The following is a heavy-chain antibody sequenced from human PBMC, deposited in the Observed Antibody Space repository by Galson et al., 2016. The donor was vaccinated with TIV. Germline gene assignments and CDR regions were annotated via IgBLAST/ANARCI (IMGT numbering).Heavy chain of an antibody. J-gene: IGHJ5*02. CDR3: ARVVVADYNDSSGWDIWFDP. D-gene: IGHD3-22*01. Sequence: SETLSLTCTVSGGSISDSSYFWGWVRQPPGKGLEWIGNVYYSGTTYYNPSLKSRLTVSVDTSKNQFSLKLDSLTPADTAVYYCARVVVADYNDSSGWDIWFDPWGQGTLVTVSS. CDR1: GGSISDSSYF. V-gene: IGHV4-39*07. CDR2: VYYSGTT.